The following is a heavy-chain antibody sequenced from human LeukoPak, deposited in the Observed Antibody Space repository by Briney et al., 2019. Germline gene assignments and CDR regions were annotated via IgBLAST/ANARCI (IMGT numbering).Heavy chain of an antibody. CDR2: ISSSGSYI. Sequence: GGSLRLSCAASGFTFSSYSMKWVRQAPGKGLDWVSSISSSGSYIYYADSVKGRFTVSRDNAKNSLYLQMNSLRGEDTAVYYCARDLGPRTSCYDYWGQGALVTVSS. CDR1: GFTFSSYS. V-gene: IGHV3-21*01. J-gene: IGHJ4*02. D-gene: IGHD2-2*01. CDR3: ARDLGPRTSCYDY.